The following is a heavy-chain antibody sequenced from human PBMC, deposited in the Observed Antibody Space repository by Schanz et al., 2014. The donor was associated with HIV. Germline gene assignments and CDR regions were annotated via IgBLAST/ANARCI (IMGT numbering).Heavy chain of an antibody. V-gene: IGHV3-23*01. CDR3: AKSLPIETATITYFDY. J-gene: IGHJ4*02. CDR2: ISGNGDST. Sequence: EVQLLESGGGLVQPGGSLRLSCAASGFTFNSYAMKWVRQAPGKGLEWVSGISGNGDSTYYADSVKGRFTISRDYSKNTLYLHMNNLRAEDTAVYYCAKSLPIETATITYFDYWGQGTLVTVSS. D-gene: IGHD1-20*01. CDR1: GFTFNSYA.